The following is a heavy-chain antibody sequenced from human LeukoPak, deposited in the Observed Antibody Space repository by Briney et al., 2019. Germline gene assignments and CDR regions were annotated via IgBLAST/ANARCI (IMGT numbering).Heavy chain of an antibody. V-gene: IGHV3-74*01. Sequence: PGGSLRLSCAASGFTFSSYWMHWVCQAPGKGLVWVSRINTDGGTTTYADSVKGRFTISRDNAKNTLYLQMNSLRAEDTAVYYCARPGVPSSNWYFDLWGRGTLVTVSS. CDR1: GFTFSSYW. J-gene: IGHJ2*01. CDR2: INTDGGTT. CDR3: ARPGVPSSNWYFDL. D-gene: IGHD1-14*01.